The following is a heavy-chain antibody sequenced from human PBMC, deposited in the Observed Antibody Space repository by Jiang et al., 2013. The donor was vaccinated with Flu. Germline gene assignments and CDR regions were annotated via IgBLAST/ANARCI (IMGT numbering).Heavy chain of an antibody. CDR1: GYTFTNYW. CDR2: IYPAVSDP. CDR3: ARLVDFWSGSTN. J-gene: IGHJ4*02. D-gene: IGHD3-3*01. Sequence: GYTFTNYWIGWVRQMPGKGLEWMGIIYPAVSDPTYSPSFQGQVTISADKSISTAYMQWISLKASDTAMYYCARLVDFWSGSTNWGQGTLVTVSS. V-gene: IGHV5-51*01.